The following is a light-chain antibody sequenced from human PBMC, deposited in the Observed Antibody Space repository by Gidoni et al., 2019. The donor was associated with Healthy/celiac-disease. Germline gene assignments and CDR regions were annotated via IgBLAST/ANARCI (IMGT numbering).Light chain of an antibody. V-gene: IGKV2-28*01. CDR1: QCLLHSNGYNY. CDR2: LGS. Sequence: DIVMTQSPLSLPVTPGEPASISCRSSQCLLHSNGYNYLDWYLQKPGQSPQLLIYLGSNRASGVPDRFSGSGSGTDFTLKSSRVEAEDVGVYYCMQALQTPTFGQGTKLEIK. CDR3: MQALQTPT. J-gene: IGKJ2*01.